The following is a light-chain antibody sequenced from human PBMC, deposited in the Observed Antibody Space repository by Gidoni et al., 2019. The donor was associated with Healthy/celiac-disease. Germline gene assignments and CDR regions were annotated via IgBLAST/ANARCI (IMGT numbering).Light chain of an antibody. CDR3: QQYGSYPLT. CDR1: PGGSSSY. CDR2: GAS. Sequence: EIVLTQSPGTLSLSPGERATLSCRASPGGSSSYLAWYQQKPGQAPRLLIYGASSRATGIPDRFSGSGSGTDFTLTISRLEPEDFAVYYCQQYGSYPLTFGGGTKVEIK. J-gene: IGKJ4*01. V-gene: IGKV3-20*01.